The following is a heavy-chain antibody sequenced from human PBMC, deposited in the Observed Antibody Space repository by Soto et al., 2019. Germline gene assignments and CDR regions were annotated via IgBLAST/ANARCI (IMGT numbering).Heavy chain of an antibody. CDR3: ARDSDIVVVVSNFDY. D-gene: IGHD2-15*01. V-gene: IGHV3-7*01. CDR1: GFTFSSYW. J-gene: IGHJ4*02. CDR2: IKQDGSEK. Sequence: GGSLRLSCSASGFTFSSYWMSWVRQAPGKGLEWVANIKQDGSEKYYVDSVKGRFTISRDNAKNSLYLQMNSLRAEDTAVYYCARDSDIVVVVSNFDYWGQGTLVTVSS.